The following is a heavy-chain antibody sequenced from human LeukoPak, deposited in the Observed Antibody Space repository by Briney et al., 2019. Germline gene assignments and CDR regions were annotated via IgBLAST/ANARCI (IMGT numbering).Heavy chain of an antibody. CDR1: GFTFSSYA. CDR3: AKGGYCSSTNCYYYYGMDV. J-gene: IGHJ6*02. V-gene: IGHV3-30*18. D-gene: IGHD2-2*01. CDR2: ISYDGSNN. Sequence: PGRSLRLSCAASGFTFSSYAMHWVRQAPGKGLEWVAVISYDGSNNYYADSVKGRFTISRDNSKDTLYLHMNSLRAEDTAVYYCAKGGYCSSTNCYYYYGMDVWGQGTTVIVSS.